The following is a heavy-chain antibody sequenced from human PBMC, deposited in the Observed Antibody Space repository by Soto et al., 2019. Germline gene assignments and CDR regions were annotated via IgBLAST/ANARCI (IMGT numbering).Heavy chain of an antibody. CDR2: IGTAGDT. Sequence: EVQLVESGGGLVQPGGSLRLSCAASGFTFSSYDMHWVRQATGKGLEWVSAIGTAGDTYYPGSVKSRFTISRENAKNSLYLQMNSLRADDTAVYYCARDASKEAAYLSSYGMDVWGQGTTVTVSS. CDR3: ARDASKEAAYLSSYGMDV. J-gene: IGHJ6*02. D-gene: IGHD6-25*01. CDR1: GFTFSSYD. V-gene: IGHV3-13*01.